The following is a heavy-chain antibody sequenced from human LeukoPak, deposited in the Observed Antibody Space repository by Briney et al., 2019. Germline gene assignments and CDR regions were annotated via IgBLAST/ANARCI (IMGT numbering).Heavy chain of an antibody. CDR1: GLSYSDLD. CDR2: ISSGGSYT. V-gene: IGHV3-11*06. D-gene: IGHD6-13*01. J-gene: IGHJ3*02. Sequence: GGTLRLSCAASGLSYSDLDVTWVREAPGKGLEGVSYISSGGSYTNYADSVQGRFTVPRDNAKNSLFLHMTSLRAEDTAVYYCARPLAWSSSSGILVNDAFDIWGQGTLVTVSS. CDR3: ARPLAWSSSSGILVNDAFDI.